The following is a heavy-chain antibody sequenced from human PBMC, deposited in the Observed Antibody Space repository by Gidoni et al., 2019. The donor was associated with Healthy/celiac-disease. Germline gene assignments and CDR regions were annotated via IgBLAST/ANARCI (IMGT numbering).Heavy chain of an antibody. D-gene: IGHD3-22*01. CDR3: ARTLYLHHYYYDSSGYII. Sequence: QVQLQQWGAGLLKPSETLSLTCAVYGGSFSGYYWSWIRQPPGKGLEWIGEINHSGSTNYNPSLKSRVTISVDTSKNQFSLKLSSVTAADTAVYYCARTLYLHHYYYDSSGYIIWGQGTMVTVSS. CDR1: GGSFSGYY. CDR2: INHSGST. V-gene: IGHV4-34*01. J-gene: IGHJ3*02.